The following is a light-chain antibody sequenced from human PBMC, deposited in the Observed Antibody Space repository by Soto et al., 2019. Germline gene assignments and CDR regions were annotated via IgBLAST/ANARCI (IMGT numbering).Light chain of an antibody. CDR2: EGS. V-gene: IGLV2-23*01. CDR3: CSYAGSSTYV. Sequence: QCVLTQPASVSGSPGQASTISCTGTSSDVGSYNLVSWYQQHPGKAPKLMIYEGSKRPSGASNRFSGSKSGNTASLTISGLQAEDEADYYCCSYAGSSTYVFGTGTKSPS. CDR1: SSDVGSYNL. J-gene: IGLJ1*01.